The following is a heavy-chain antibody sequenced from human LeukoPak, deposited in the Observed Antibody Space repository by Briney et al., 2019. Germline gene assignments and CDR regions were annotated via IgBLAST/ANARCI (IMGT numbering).Heavy chain of an antibody. D-gene: IGHD3-3*01. CDR2: INPNSGGT. CDR3: ARSYDFWSGPPFDP. CDR1: GYTFTRHY. V-gene: IGHV1-2*02. J-gene: IGHJ5*02. Sequence: ASVKVSCKASGYTFTRHYMHWVRQAPGQGLEWMGWINPNSGGTKYAQKFQGRVTLTRDTSISTAYMELSRLRCDDTAVYYCARSYDFWSGPPFDPWGQGTLVTVSS.